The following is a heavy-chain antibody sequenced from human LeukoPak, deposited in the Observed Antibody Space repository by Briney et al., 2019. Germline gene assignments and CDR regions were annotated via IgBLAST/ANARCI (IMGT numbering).Heavy chain of an antibody. J-gene: IGHJ4*02. D-gene: IGHD3-22*01. Sequence: SGGSLRLSCAASGFTFSSYTMNWVRQAPGKGLEWVSSISSSSSYIYYADSVKGRFTISRDNAKNSLYLQMNSLRAEDTAVYYCARGGWGYYDSSGYSFGYWGQGTLVTVSS. CDR3: ARGGWGYYDSSGYSFGY. CDR2: ISSSSSYI. V-gene: IGHV3-21*01. CDR1: GFTFSSYT.